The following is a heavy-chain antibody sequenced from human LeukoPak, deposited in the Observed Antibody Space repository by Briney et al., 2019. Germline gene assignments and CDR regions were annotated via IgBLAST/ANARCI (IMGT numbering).Heavy chain of an antibody. Sequence: GGSLRLSCAASGFTFSSYAMSWVRQAPGKGLEWVSAISGSGGSTYYADSVKGRFTISRDNAKNSLYLQMNSLRAEDTAVYYCARDPPIGWLHGAFDIWGQGTMVTVSS. CDR3: ARDPPIGWLHGAFDI. V-gene: IGHV3-23*01. CDR1: GFTFSSYA. CDR2: ISGSGGST. D-gene: IGHD5-24*01. J-gene: IGHJ3*02.